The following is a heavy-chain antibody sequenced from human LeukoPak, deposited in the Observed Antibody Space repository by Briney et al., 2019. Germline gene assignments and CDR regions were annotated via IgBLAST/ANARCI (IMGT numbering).Heavy chain of an antibody. D-gene: IGHD2-2*01. J-gene: IGHJ4*02. CDR1: GFSLTTSRVA. CDR2: IYWNDDK. V-gene: IGHV2-5*01. Sequence: SGPTLVNPTQTLTLTCTFSGFSLTTSRVAVGWIRQPPGKALEWLALIYWNDDKRYSPSLKSRLTITKDTSRNQVVLTMTNMDPVDTATYFCAHSIYTLSCSSSSCLPYFDYWGQGTLVTVSS. CDR3: AHSIYTLSCSSSSCLPYFDY.